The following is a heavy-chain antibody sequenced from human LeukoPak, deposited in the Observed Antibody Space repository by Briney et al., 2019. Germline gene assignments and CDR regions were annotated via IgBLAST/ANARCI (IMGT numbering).Heavy chain of an antibody. CDR1: GGTFSTYA. CDR2: IIPIFKTA. V-gene: IGHV1-69*13. Sequence: SVKVSCKASGGTFSTYAISWVRQAPGQGLEWMGEIIPIFKTAKYTKTFQGRVAITADESTSTAYMELSSLRSDDTAVYYCAREGSLSGSYSYWGQGTLVTVSS. J-gene: IGHJ4*02. D-gene: IGHD3-10*01. CDR3: AREGSLSGSYSY.